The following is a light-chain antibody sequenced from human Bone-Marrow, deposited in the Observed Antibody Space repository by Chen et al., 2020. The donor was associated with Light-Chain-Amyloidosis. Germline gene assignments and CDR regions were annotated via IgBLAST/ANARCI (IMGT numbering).Light chain of an antibody. J-gene: IGLJ3*02. CDR2: SND. Sequence: QSVLTQPPSASGAPGQRVTISCSGCTSNVGGDYVYWYQQLPGSAPRLLFYSNDQRPSGVPDRFSASQSGTSASLAISGLRSEDEGDYYCAAWDASLSGPVFGGGTKLTVL. CDR1: TSNVGGDY. V-gene: IGLV1-47*01. CDR3: AAWDASLSGPV.